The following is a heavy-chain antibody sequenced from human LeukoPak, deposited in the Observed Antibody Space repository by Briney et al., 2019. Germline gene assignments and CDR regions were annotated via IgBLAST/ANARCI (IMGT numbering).Heavy chain of an antibody. D-gene: IGHD3-3*01. V-gene: IGHV3-20*04. CDR3: ARGGGLRFLEWFDY. Sequence: GGSLRLSCAASGFTFDDYGMSWVRQAPGKGLEWVSGINWNGGSTGYADSVKGRFTISRDNAKNSLYLQMNSLRAEDTALYYCARGGGLRFLEWFDYWGQGTLVTVSS. J-gene: IGHJ4*02. CDR2: INWNGGST. CDR1: GFTFDDYG.